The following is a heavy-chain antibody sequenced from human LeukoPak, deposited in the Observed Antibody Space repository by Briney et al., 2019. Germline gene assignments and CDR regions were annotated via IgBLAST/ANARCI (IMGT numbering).Heavy chain of an antibody. CDR1: GGSISSYY. CDR2: IYYSGST. J-gene: IGHJ4*02. CDR3: ARDQYYGSGSYYGKNFDY. V-gene: IGHV4-59*12. Sequence: TPSETLSLTCTVSGGSISSYYWSWIRQPPGKGLEWIGYIYYSGSTNYNPSLKSRVTISVDTSKNQFSLKLSSVTAADTAVYYCARDQYYGSGSYYGKNFDYWGQGTLVTVSS. D-gene: IGHD3-10*01.